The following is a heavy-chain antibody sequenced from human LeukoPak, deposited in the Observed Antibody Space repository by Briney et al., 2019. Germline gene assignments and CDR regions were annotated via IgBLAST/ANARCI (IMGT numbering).Heavy chain of an antibody. CDR3: ARESGSYDIWTGYYYYFDY. Sequence: ASVKVSCKVSGYTLTELSMHWVRQAPGKGLEWMGGFDPEDGETIYAQKFQDRVTMTEDTSTDTAYMELSSLRSEDTAVYYCARESGSYDIWTGYYYYFDYWGQGTLVTVSS. D-gene: IGHD3-9*01. CDR2: FDPEDGET. J-gene: IGHJ4*02. CDR1: GYTLTELS. V-gene: IGHV1-24*01.